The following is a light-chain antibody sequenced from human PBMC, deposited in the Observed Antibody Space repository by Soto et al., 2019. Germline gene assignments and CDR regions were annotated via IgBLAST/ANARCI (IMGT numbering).Light chain of an antibody. J-gene: IGLJ3*02. CDR2: DVS. V-gene: IGLV2-11*01. Sequence: QSALTQPRSVSGSPGQSVTISCTGTSSDVGGYNYVSWYQQHPGKTPKLMICDVSKRPSGVPDRFSGSKSGNTASLTISGLQAEDEADYYCYSYAGSYTWVFGGGTKLTVL. CDR3: YSYAGSYTWV. CDR1: SSDVGGYNY.